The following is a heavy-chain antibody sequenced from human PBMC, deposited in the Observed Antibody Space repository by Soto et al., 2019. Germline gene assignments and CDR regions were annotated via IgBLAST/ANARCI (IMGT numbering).Heavy chain of an antibody. CDR2: IWYDGSNK. V-gene: IGHV3-33*01. J-gene: IGHJ4*02. CDR3: ARDQSRDGYNPHFDY. Sequence: GGSLRLSCAASGFTFSSYGMHWVRQAPGKGLEWVAVIWYDGSNKYYADSVKGRFTISRDNSKNTLYLQMNSLRAEDTAVYYWARDQSRDGYNPHFDYWGQGTLVTVSP. CDR1: GFTFSSYG. D-gene: IGHD5-12*01.